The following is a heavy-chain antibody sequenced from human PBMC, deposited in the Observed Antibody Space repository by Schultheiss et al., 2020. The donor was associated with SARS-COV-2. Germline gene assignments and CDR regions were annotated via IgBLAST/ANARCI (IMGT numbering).Heavy chain of an antibody. CDR2: ISSSSSTI. V-gene: IGHV3-48*02. CDR3: TRDGLTTNGNPYFGMDV. Sequence: GGSLRLSCAASGFTFSSYGMNWVRQAPGKGLEWVSYISSSSSTIYYADSVKGRFTISRDKAKNSLYLQMNSLRDEDTAVYYCTRDGLTTNGNPYFGMDVWGQGTTVTVSS. D-gene: IGHD3-3*01. J-gene: IGHJ6*02. CDR1: GFTFSSYG.